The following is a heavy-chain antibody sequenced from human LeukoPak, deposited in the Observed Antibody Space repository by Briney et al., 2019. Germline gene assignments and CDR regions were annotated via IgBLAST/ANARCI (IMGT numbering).Heavy chain of an antibody. V-gene: IGHV1-8*01. D-gene: IGHD3-3*01. CDR2: MNPNSGNT. CDR1: GYTFTSYD. Sequence: ASVKVSCKASGYTFTSYDINWVRQATGQGLEWMGWMNPNSGNTGYAQKFQGRVTMTRNTSISTAYMELSSLRSEDTAVYYCARVQYDFWSGYYNIFDYWGQGTLVTVSS. CDR3: ARVQYDFWSGYYNIFDY. J-gene: IGHJ4*02.